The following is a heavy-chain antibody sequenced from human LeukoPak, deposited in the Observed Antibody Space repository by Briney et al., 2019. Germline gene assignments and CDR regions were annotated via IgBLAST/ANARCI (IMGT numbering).Heavy chain of an antibody. CDR3: AGGSGSIPTNNWFDP. D-gene: IGHD3-3*01. CDR2: ISGSGGST. CDR1: GFTFSSYS. Sequence: PGGSLRLSCAASGFTFSSYSMNWVRQAPGKGLEWVSAISGSGGSTYYADSVKGRFTISRDNSKNTLYLQMNSLRAEDTAVYYCAGGSGSIPTNNWFDPWGQGTLVTVSS. V-gene: IGHV3-23*01. J-gene: IGHJ5*02.